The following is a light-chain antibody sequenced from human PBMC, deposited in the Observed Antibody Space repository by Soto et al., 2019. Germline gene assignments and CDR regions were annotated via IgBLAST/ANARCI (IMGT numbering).Light chain of an antibody. CDR1: QTISNY. J-gene: IGKJ5*01. Sequence: DIQMTQSPSSLSAFVGDRVTITCRASQTISNYLNWYQQRPGKAPKLLIYLASSLQSGVPSRFGGSGSGTDFTLTISSLQPVDSATYYCQQSYGPPITFGQGTRLEIK. CDR2: LAS. CDR3: QQSYGPPIT. V-gene: IGKV1-39*01.